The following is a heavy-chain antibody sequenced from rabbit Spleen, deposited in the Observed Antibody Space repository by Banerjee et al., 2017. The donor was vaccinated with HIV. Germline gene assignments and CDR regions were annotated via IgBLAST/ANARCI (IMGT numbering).Heavy chain of an antibody. CDR3: ARNYVNAFDP. J-gene: IGHJ2*01. D-gene: IGHD1-1*01. Sequence: QEQLEESGGGLVQPEGSLTLTCKASGFDLSSYYYVCWVRQAPGSGLEWIGCIFTGSSGATAYADWANGRFTISRTSSTTVTLQMTSLTDADTATYFCARNYVNAFDPWGQGTLVTVS. CDR2: IFTGSSGAT. V-gene: IGHV1S45*01. CDR1: GFDLSSYYY.